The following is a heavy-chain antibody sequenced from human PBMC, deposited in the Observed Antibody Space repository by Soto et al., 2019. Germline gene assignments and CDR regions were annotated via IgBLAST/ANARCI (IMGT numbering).Heavy chain of an antibody. D-gene: IGHD3-22*01. J-gene: IGHJ4*02. V-gene: IGHV4-34*01. CDR1: GGSFSGYY. CDR3: ARFRAVYYYDSSGMDYFDC. Sequence: QVQLQQWGAGLLKPSETLSLTCAVYGGSFSGYYWSWIRQPPGKGLEWIGEINHSGSTNYNPSLKSRVTISVDTSKNQFSLKLSSVTAADTAVYYCARFRAVYYYDSSGMDYFDCWGQGTLVTVSS. CDR2: INHSGST.